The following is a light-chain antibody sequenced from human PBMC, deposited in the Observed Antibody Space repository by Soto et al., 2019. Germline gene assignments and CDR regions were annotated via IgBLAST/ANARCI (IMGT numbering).Light chain of an antibody. V-gene: IGLV1-40*01. J-gene: IGLJ2*01. CDR1: SSNIGAGYD. CDR2: GNN. CDR3: ESYDKRLCGSSVV. Sequence: QSVLTQPPSVSGAPGQRVTISCTGSSSNIGAGYDVHWYQQLPGTAPKLLIYGNNNRPSGVPDRFSGSKSGTPASLTITGLPADEEADYYAESYDKRLCGSSVVFGGGTKLTVL.